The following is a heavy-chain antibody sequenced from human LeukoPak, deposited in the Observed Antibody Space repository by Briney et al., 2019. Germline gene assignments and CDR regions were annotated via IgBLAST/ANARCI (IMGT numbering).Heavy chain of an antibody. J-gene: IGHJ5*02. CDR3: VFSLKNDWLLSP. V-gene: IGHV1-69*13. Sequence: GASVKVSCKASGGTFSSYAISWVRQAPGQGLEWMGGIIPIFGTANYAQKFQGRVTITADESTSTAYMELSSLRSEDTAVYYCVFSLKNDWLLSPWGQGTLVTVSS. D-gene: IGHD3-9*01. CDR1: GGTFSSYA. CDR2: IIPIFGTA.